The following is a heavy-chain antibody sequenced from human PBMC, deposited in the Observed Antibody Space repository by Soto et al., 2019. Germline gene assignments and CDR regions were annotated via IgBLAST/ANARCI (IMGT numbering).Heavy chain of an antibody. CDR2: ISSSSSTI. CDR3: ARDRWFGEYYYMDV. V-gene: IGHV3-48*01. CDR1: GFTFSSYS. J-gene: IGHJ6*03. D-gene: IGHD3-10*01. Sequence: PGGSLRLSCAASGFTFSSYSMNWVRQAPGKGLEWVSYISSSSSTIYYADSVKGRFTISRDNAKNSLYLQMNSLRAEDTAVYYCARDRWFGEYYYMDVWGKGTTVTV.